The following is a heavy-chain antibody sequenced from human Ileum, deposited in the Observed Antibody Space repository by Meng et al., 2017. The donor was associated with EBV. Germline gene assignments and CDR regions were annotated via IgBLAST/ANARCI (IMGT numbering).Heavy chain of an antibody. CDR2: IYHSGST. V-gene: IGHV4-4*02. J-gene: IGHJ4*02. CDR1: GGSISSSNW. CDR3: ARVGQWLPIDY. D-gene: IGHD6-19*01. Sequence: PESGPGLVAPSGTLVLPCAVSGGSISSSNWWSWVRQPPGKGLEWIGEIYHSGSTNYNPSLKSRVTISVDKSKNQFSLNLSSVTAADTAVYYCARVGQWLPIDYWGQGTLVTVSS.